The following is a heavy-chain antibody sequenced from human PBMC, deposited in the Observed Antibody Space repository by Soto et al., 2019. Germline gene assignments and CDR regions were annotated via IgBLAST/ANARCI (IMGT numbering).Heavy chain of an antibody. CDR1: GFTFATYA. Sequence: EVQLLESGGGLVRPGESLRLSCAASGFTFATYAMSWVRQGPGKGLEWVSIVRGIGHDSYYADSVKGRFTISRDNSKNTVYLQMNRLRAEDTAVYYCVKDYRRGGDAISSRSTETPMDVWGRGTTVIVSS. D-gene: IGHD6-13*01. CDR3: VKDYRRGGDAISSRSTETPMDV. J-gene: IGHJ6*02. CDR2: VRGIGHDS. V-gene: IGHV3-23*01.